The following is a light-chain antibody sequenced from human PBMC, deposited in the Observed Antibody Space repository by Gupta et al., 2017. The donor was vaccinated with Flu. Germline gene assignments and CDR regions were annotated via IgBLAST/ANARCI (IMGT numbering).Light chain of an antibody. CDR2: GAS. CDR3: QQYHNWPRT. CDR1: QSLANN. V-gene: IGKV3-15*01. J-gene: IGKJ1*01. Sequence: PVTLSVSPGERATLSCRASQSLANNLAWFQQRPGQAPRLLIYGASTRGTTVPARFSGSGSGTDFTLTISSLQSEDFAVYYCQQYHNWPRTFGPGTKVEVK.